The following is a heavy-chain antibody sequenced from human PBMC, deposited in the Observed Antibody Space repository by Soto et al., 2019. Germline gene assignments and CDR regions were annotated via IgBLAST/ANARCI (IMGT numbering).Heavy chain of an antibody. Sequence: GGSLRLSCAASGFTLSSCWMTWVRQAPGKGLEWVASIKQDGSEQYYVDSVKGRFTISRDNAMNTLFLQMHSLRVEDTAVYYCARPPHGMDVWGQGTTVTASS. CDR1: GFTLSSCW. CDR2: IKQDGSEQ. J-gene: IGHJ6*02. V-gene: IGHV3-7*03. CDR3: ARPPHGMDV.